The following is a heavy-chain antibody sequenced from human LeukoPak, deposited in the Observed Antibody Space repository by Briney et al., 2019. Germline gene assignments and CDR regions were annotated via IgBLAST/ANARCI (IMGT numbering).Heavy chain of an antibody. J-gene: IGHJ4*02. D-gene: IGHD2-15*01. CDR1: GGSISSSSYY. V-gene: IGHV4-39*01. Sequence: SETLSLTCTVSGGSISSSSYYWGWIRQPPGKGLEWIGSIYYSGSTYYSPSLKSRVTISVDTSKNQFSLKLSSVTAADTAVYYCARHLTVVVAVFDYWGQGTLVTVSS. CDR3: ARHLTVVVAVFDY. CDR2: IYYSGST.